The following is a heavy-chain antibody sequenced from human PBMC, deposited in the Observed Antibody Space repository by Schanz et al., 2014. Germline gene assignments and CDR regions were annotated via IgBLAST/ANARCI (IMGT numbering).Heavy chain of an antibody. D-gene: IGHD2-21*01. Sequence: EVHLVESGGSLVQPGGSLRLSCVASGFSFSNYSMNWVRQAPGKGLEWLSHISGSGGDSVDYADSVKGRFTISRDNTRNSLYLQMNSLRVDDTAVYYCAREFVNWGQGTLVTDSS. CDR3: AREFVN. V-gene: IGHV3-48*04. CDR2: ISGSGGDSV. CDR1: GFSFSNYS. J-gene: IGHJ1*01.